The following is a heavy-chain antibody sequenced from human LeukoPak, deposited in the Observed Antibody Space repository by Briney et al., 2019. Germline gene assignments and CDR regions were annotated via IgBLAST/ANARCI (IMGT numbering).Heavy chain of an antibody. D-gene: IGHD1-7*01. Sequence: ASXXVSCKVSGYTLTELSMHWVRQAPGKGGEWMGGFDPEDGETIYAQKFQGRVTMTEETYTDTAYMELRSLRSEDTAVYYCATVGITGTTHMSWFDPWGQGTLVTVSS. V-gene: IGHV1-24*01. CDR3: ATVGITGTTHMSWFDP. J-gene: IGHJ5*02. CDR1: GYTLTELS. CDR2: FDPEDGET.